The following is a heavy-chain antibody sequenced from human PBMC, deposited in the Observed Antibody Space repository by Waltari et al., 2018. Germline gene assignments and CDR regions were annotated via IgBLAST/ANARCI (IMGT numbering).Heavy chain of an antibody. CDR1: GFRFSTYA. J-gene: IGHJ4*02. D-gene: IGHD7-27*01. Sequence: EVQLLASGGGQVSPGGSLRLSCGTSGFRFSTYAMTWVRQSTEDVLQWVSPIRATAAATYYAESVHGRFTVSRDQSKSTLYLQMNSLTFEDTAVYYCAKGGRDWGPHFDYWGQGIPVIVSS. CDR2: IRATAAAT. V-gene: IGHV3-23*01. CDR3: AKGGRDWGPHFDY.